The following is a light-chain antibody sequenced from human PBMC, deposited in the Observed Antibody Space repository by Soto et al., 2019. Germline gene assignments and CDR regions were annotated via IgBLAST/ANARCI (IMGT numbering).Light chain of an antibody. J-gene: IGKJ2*01. V-gene: IGKV3-20*01. CDR3: KHYGSSPYT. Sequence: DIVLTQSPGTLSLSPGERATLSCRASQSVSSSYLAWYQQKPGQAPRLLIYGASSRATGFPDRFSGSASGTDCTLTISRLEPEEFAVYYCKHYGSSPYTFGQGTKLETK. CDR2: GAS. CDR1: QSVSSSY.